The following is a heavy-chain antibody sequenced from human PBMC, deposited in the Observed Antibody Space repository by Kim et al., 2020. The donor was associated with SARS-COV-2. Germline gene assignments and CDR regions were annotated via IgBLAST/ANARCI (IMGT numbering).Heavy chain of an antibody. CDR2: ISGSGGST. V-gene: IGHV3-23*01. D-gene: IGHD3-22*01. Sequence: GGSLRLSCAASGFTFSSYAMSWVRQAPGKGLEWVSAISGSGGSTYYADSVKGRFTISRDNSKNTLYLQMNSLRAEDTAVYYCAKGVTYYYDSSPPTDYWGQGTLFTVSS. CDR1: GFTFSSYA. J-gene: IGHJ4*02. CDR3: AKGVTYYYDSSPPTDY.